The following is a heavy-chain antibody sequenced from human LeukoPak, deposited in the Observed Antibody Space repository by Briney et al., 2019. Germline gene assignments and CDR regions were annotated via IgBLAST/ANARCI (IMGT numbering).Heavy chain of an antibody. CDR3: ARLSIAAADAFDY. V-gene: IGHV3-74*01. Sequence: GGSLRLSCAASGFTFSSYWMHWVRQAPGKGLVWVSRINSDGSSTSYADSVKGRFTISRDNAKNTLYLQMNSLRAEDTAVYYCARLSIAAADAFDYWGQGTLVTVSS. D-gene: IGHD6-13*01. CDR2: INSDGSST. CDR1: GFTFSSYW. J-gene: IGHJ4*02.